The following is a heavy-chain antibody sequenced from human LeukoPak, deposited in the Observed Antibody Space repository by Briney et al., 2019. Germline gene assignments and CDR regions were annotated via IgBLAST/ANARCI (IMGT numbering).Heavy chain of an antibody. J-gene: IGHJ5*01. V-gene: IGHV3-11*05. CDR2: ISDSSSYT. CDR1: GFTFSDYY. D-gene: IGHD4-11*01. CDR3: AKDLHDYGNYVGWFDS. Sequence: GGSLRLPCAASGFTFSDYYMSWIRQAPGKGLEWVSYISDSSSYTNYADSVKGRFTISRDNSKTTLFLQMNSLRAEDTAVYYCAKDLHDYGNYVGWFDSWGQGTLVTVSS.